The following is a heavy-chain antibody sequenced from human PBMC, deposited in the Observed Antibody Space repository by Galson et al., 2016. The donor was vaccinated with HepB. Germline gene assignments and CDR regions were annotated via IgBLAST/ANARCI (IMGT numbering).Heavy chain of an antibody. CDR3: ARGRRFLFSSSWYSGFDY. Sequence: SETLSLTCAVSGGSFNDYYWDWIRQTPGKGLEWIGEIDHRGSTNYNPSLKSRVIISVDTSKSQFSLRLSSVTAADTTVYYCARGRRFLFSSSWYSGFDYWGQGSLVTVSS. D-gene: IGHD6-13*01. CDR2: IDHRGST. V-gene: IGHV4-34*01. J-gene: IGHJ4*02. CDR1: GGSFNDYY.